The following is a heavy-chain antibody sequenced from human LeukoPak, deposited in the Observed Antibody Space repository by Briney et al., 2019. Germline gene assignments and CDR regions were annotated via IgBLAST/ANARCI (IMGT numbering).Heavy chain of an antibody. CDR3: ASAQTLYSGYDSNWFDP. Sequence: PGGPLRLSCAASGFTFSDYYMSWIHQAPGKGLEWVSYISSSSSYTNYADSVKGRFTISRDNAKNSLYLQMNSLRAEDTAVYYCASAQTLYSGYDSNWFDPWGQGTLVTVSS. CDR1: GFTFSDYY. CDR2: ISSSSSYT. D-gene: IGHD5-12*01. J-gene: IGHJ5*02. V-gene: IGHV3-11*06.